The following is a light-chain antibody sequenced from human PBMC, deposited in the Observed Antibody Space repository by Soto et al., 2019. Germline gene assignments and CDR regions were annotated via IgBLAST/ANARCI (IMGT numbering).Light chain of an antibody. CDR2: AAT. CDR1: QDINSR. CDR3: LQVANFPRT. Sequence: DIQMTQSPSSVSASVGDTVTITCRASQDINSRLAWFQQQPGRPPKYVIQAATMLQSGFPSRFAGSASGRDTTLTIHTLQPEDSATYYCLQVANFPRTFGQGTKVDIK. V-gene: IGKV1-12*01. J-gene: IGKJ1*01.